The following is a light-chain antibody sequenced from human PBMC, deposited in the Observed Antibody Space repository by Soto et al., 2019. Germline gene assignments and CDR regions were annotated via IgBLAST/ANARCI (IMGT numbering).Light chain of an antibody. CDR1: QGITNY. V-gene: IGKV1-9*01. J-gene: IGKJ1*01. Sequence: DVQLTQSPSFLSASVGDRVTITCRASQGITNYLAWYQQKPGKAPKPLIYTASTLQSGVPSRFSGSGAGAEFTLTINGLQPEDFATYFCQQFHTYPWTFGQGTKVDI. CDR2: TAS. CDR3: QQFHTYPWT.